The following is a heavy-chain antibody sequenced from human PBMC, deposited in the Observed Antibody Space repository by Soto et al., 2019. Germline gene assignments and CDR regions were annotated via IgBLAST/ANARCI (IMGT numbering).Heavy chain of an antibody. V-gene: IGHV4-34*01. J-gene: IGHJ6*02. CDR3: ATLWGSSWYYYYYGMDV. CDR2: INHSGST. D-gene: IGHD6-13*01. Sequence: SETLSLTCAVYGGSFSGYYWSWIRQLPGKGLEWIGEINHSGSTNYNPSLKSRVTISVDTSKNQFSLKLSSVTAADTAVYYCATLWGSSWYYYYYGMDVWGQGTTVTVSS. CDR1: GGSFSGYY.